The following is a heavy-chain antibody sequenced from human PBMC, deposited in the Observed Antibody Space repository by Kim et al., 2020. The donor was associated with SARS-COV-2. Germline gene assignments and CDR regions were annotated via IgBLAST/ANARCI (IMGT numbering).Heavy chain of an antibody. V-gene: IGHV4-59*01. CDR2: VYYSGST. D-gene: IGHD4-17*01. CDR1: GGSIYSYY. J-gene: IGHJ5*02. Sequence: SETLSLTCTVSGGSIYSYYWSWIRQPPGKGLEWIGYVYYSGSTNCNPSFKSRVTISVDRSKNQFSLKLSSVTAADTAVYYCAKDLTSVITPGWFDPWGPG. CDR3: AKDLTSVITPGWFDP.